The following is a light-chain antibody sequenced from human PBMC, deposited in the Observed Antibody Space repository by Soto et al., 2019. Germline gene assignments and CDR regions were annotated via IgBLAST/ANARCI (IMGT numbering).Light chain of an antibody. CDR1: QTISSW. CDR2: KAS. V-gene: IGKV1-5*03. J-gene: IGKJ1*01. Sequence: DIQMTRSPSTRSVSVIDIVTITFLASQTISSWLAWYQQKPGKAPKLLIYKASTLKSGVPSRFSGSGSGTEFTLTISSLQPDDFATYYCQHYNSYSEAFGQGTKVDI. CDR3: QHYNSYSEA.